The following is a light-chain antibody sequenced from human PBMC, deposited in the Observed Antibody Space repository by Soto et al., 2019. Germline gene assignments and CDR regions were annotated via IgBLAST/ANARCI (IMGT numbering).Light chain of an antibody. CDR3: QVWDSSSDHVV. Sequence: SYELTQPPSVSVAPGKTARITCGGNNIGSKSVHWYQQKPGQAPVLVIYYDSDRPSGIPERFSGSNYGNRAALTISGFEAGDDADYSCQVWDSSSDHVVFGGGPKRTVL. CDR1: NIGSKS. V-gene: IGLV3-21*04. J-gene: IGLJ2*01. CDR2: YDS.